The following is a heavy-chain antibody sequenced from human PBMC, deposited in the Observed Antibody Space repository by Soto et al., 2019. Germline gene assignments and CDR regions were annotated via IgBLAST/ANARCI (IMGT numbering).Heavy chain of an antibody. V-gene: IGHV4-30-4*01. D-gene: IGHD6-13*01. CDR3: ASTGHSSSWYVVY. J-gene: IGHJ4*02. Sequence: PSETLSLTCTVSGGSISSGDYYWSWIRQPPGKGLEWIGYIYYSGSTYYNPSLKSRVTISVDTSKNQFSLKLSSVTAADTAVYYCASTGHSSSWYVVYWGQATLVTVSS. CDR2: IYYSGST. CDR1: GGSISSGDYY.